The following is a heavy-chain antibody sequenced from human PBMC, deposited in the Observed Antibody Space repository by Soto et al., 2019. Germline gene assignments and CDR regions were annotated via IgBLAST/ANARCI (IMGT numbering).Heavy chain of an antibody. D-gene: IGHD3-9*01. J-gene: IGHJ5*02. CDR2: IAYSGDT. V-gene: IGHV4-31*11. CDR3: ARDFERSAIGP. CDR1: GAYISGADSY. Sequence: SASLSLTCVVSGAYISGADSYWLCIRKPPGKGLEWIGYIAYSGDTYYNPSLRRRVTISADRSENKFSLTLKSVTAADTAVYFCARDFERSAIGPWGQGTWVTVSS.